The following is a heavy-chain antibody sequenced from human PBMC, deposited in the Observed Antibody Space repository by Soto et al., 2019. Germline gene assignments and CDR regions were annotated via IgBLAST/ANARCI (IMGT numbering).Heavy chain of an antibody. CDR2: IYDSGST. J-gene: IGHJ4*02. CDR3: ARYRYYDSSGSPTPYFDS. Sequence: SGTLSLTCTVSGGSISSDGYYWSWTRQRPGTGLAWIGYIYDSGSTYYNPSLTSRVTITVNTYKNQLSLKLSSVTAADTAVYYCARYRYYDSSGSPTPYFDSWGQGTLVTVSS. D-gene: IGHD3-22*01. CDR1: GGSISSDGYY. V-gene: IGHV4-31*03.